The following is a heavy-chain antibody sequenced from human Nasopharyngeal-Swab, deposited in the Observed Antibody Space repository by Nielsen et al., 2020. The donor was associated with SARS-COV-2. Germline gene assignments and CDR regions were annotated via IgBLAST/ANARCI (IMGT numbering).Heavy chain of an antibody. V-gene: IGHV4-4*07. CDR1: GGSISGYF. Sequence: SETLSLTCSVSGGSISGYFLSWIWQPAGEGLEWIGRVYTSGSTNYNPSLKSRVNISIDMSKNQFSLELRSVTAADTAFYYCARSGTTKYGLDVWGQGTTVIVSS. D-gene: IGHD1-1*01. CDR3: ARSGTTKYGLDV. CDR2: VYTSGST. J-gene: IGHJ6*01.